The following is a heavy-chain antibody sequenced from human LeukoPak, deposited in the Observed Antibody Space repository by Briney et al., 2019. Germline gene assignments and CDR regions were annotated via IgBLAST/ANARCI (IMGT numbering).Heavy chain of an antibody. CDR1: GFTFSSYS. Sequence: GGSLRLSCAASGFTFSSYSMNWVRQAPGKGLEWVSSISSSSSYIYYADSVKGRFTISRDNAKNSLYLQMNSLRAEDTAVYYCAIPARGDYVENWFDPWGQGTLVTVSS. CDR3: AIPARGDYVENWFDP. CDR2: ISSSSSYI. D-gene: IGHD4-17*01. V-gene: IGHV3-21*01. J-gene: IGHJ5*02.